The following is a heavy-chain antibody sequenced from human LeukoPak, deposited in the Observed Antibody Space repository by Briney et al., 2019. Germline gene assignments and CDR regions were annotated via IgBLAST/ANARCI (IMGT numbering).Heavy chain of an antibody. D-gene: IGHD3-3*01. CDR2: IYSGGST. Sequence: GGSLRLSCAASGFTVSSNYMSWVRQAPGKGLEWVSVIYSGGSTYYADSVKGRFTISRDNSKNTLYLQMNSLRAEDTAVYYCARDFRSGRNYYYGMDVWGQGTTVTVSS. V-gene: IGHV3-66*02. CDR3: ARDFRSGRNYYYGMDV. CDR1: GFTVSSNY. J-gene: IGHJ6*02.